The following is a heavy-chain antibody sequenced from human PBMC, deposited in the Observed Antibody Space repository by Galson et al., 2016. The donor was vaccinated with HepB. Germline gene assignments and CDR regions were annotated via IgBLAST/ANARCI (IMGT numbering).Heavy chain of an antibody. J-gene: IGHJ6*02. D-gene: IGHD2-15*01. V-gene: IGHV5-51*01. Sequence: QSGAEVKKPGESLKISCKASGYSFMDYWIGWVRQRPGKGLEWMGVIYPGDSDTKYSPSFQGQVTITVDKSISIVYLQWSNLKASDTAIYYCARPLVDYYYYGMDVWGQGTTVTVS. CDR2: IYPGDSDT. CDR1: GYSFMDYW. CDR3: ARPLVDYYYYGMDV.